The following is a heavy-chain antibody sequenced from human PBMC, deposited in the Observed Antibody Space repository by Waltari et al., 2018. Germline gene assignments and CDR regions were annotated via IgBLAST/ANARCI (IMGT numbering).Heavy chain of an antibody. Sequence: QVQLVQSGAEVKKPGSSVKVSCKASGGTFSSYAISWVRQAPGQGLEWMGGISPILGKANFAQKFQGRVTITAEKSTSTAYMELSRLRSEETAVYYCARVGPYDFWSGYFLYYFDYWGQGTLVTVSS. J-gene: IGHJ4*02. D-gene: IGHD3-3*01. CDR2: ISPILGKA. CDR3: ARVGPYDFWSGYFLYYFDY. CDR1: GGTFSSYA. V-gene: IGHV1-69*10.